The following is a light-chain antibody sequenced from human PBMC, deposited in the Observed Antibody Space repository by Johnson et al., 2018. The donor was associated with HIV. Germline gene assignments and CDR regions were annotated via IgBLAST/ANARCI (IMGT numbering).Light chain of an antibody. CDR1: NSNIGSYY. Sequence: QSVLTQPPSVSAASGQKVNISCSGSNSNIGSYYVSWYQHLPGTAPKLLIYDNNKRPSGIPDRFSGSKSGTSATLGITGLQTGDEADYYCGTWDSSLSAVFGTGTKVTVL. CDR2: DNN. CDR3: GTWDSSLSAV. J-gene: IGLJ1*01. V-gene: IGLV1-51*01.